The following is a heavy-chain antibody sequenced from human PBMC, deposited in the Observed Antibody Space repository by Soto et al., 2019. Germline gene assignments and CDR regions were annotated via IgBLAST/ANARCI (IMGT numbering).Heavy chain of an antibody. CDR2: ISYDGSNK. CDR3: ARGQYRSGCNDY. Sequence: QVQLVESGGGVVQPGRSLRLSCAASGFTFSTYVMHRVRQAPGKGLEWVAVISYDGSNKYYADSVKGRFTISRDNSKNTLSLQMNSLRVEDTAVYSCARGQYRSGCNDYWGQGTLVTVSS. J-gene: IGHJ4*02. D-gene: IGHD6-19*01. CDR1: GFTFSTYV. V-gene: IGHV3-30-3*01.